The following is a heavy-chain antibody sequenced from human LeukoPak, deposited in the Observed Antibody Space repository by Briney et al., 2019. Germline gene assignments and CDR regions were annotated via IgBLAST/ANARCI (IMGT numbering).Heavy chain of an antibody. Sequence: GGSLRLSCAASGFTFSSYAMSWARQHPRKGLEWVSGISGGGGSTYYADSVKGRFTISRDNSKNTLYLQMNSLRAEDTAVYYCAKVGESGGVWKYYFDYWGQGTLVTVSS. CDR3: AKVGESGGVWKYYFDY. D-gene: IGHD2-15*01. V-gene: IGHV3-23*01. J-gene: IGHJ4*02. CDR2: ISGGGGST. CDR1: GFTFSSYA.